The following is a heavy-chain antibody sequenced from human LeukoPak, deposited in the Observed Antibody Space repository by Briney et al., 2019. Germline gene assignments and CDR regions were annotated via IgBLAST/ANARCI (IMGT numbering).Heavy chain of an antibody. CDR1: GFTFSNYA. V-gene: IGHV3-23*01. D-gene: IGHD3-22*01. J-gene: IGHJ4*02. CDR2: FSDSSGST. Sequence: GGSLRLSCAAPGFTFSNYAMSWVRQAPGKGLEWVSAFSDSSGSTHYADSVKGRFTISRDNSKNTLYLQMNSLRAEDTAVYYCAKARDRSGPYGDYWGQGTLVTVSS. CDR3: AKARDRSGPYGDY.